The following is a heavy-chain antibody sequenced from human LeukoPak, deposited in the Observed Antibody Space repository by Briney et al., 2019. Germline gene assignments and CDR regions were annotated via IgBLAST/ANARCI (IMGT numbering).Heavy chain of an antibody. CDR1: GGSISSGDYY. D-gene: IGHD4-11*01. CDR3: ARVVYTVTPTIFDY. J-gene: IGHJ4*02. V-gene: IGHV4-30-4*08. CDR2: IYYSGST. Sequence: PSETLSLTCTVSGGSISSGDYYWSWIRQPPGKGLEWIGYIYYSGSTYYNPSLKSRVTISVDTSKNQFSLKLSSVTAADTAVYYCARVVYTVTPTIFDYWGQGTLVTVSS.